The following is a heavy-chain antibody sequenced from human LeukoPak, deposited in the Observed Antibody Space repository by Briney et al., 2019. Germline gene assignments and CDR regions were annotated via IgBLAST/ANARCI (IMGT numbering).Heavy chain of an antibody. CDR1: GGTFSSYA. V-gene: IGHV1-69*05. Sequence: SVKVSCKASGGTFSSYAISWVRQAPGQGLEWMGGIIPIFGTANYAQKFQGRVTITTDESTSTAYMELSSLRSDDTAVYYCARDLMVRGVIITFWFDPWGQGTLVTVSS. CDR2: IIPIFGTA. J-gene: IGHJ5*02. D-gene: IGHD3-10*01. CDR3: ARDLMVRGVIITFWFDP.